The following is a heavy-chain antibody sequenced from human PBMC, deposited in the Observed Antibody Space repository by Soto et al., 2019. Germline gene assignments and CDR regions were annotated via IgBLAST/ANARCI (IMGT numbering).Heavy chain of an antibody. V-gene: IGHV3-30-3*01. Sequence: GGSLRLSCAASGFTFSSYAMHWVRQAPGKGLEWVAVISYDGSNKYYADSVKGRFTISRDNSKNTLYLQMNSLRAEDTAVYYCARDPSPITMIVVVITTYFQHWGQGT. J-gene: IGHJ1*01. CDR2: ISYDGSNK. D-gene: IGHD3-22*01. CDR1: GFTFSSYA. CDR3: ARDPSPITMIVVVITTYFQH.